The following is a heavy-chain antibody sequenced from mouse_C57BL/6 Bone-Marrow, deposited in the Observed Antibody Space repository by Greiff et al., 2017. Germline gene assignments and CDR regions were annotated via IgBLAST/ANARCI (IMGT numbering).Heavy chain of an antibody. J-gene: IGHJ2*01. CDR3: ARWDYGSSSYFDY. CDR2: INPGSGGT. D-gene: IGHD1-1*01. V-gene: IGHV1-54*01. CDR1: GYAFTNYL. Sequence: VKLMESGAELVRPGTSVKVSCKASGYAFTNYLIEWVKQRPGQGLEWIGVINPGSGGTNSNEKLKGQATLTADKSSSTAYMQLSSLTSEGSAVYFCARWDYGSSSYFDYWGQGTTLTVSS.